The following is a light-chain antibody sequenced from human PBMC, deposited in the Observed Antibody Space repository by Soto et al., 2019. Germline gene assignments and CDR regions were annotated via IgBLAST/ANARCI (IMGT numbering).Light chain of an antibody. CDR1: RSNIGRNF. Sequence: QSVLTQSHSASGTPGQRVTISCSGSRSNIGRNFAYWYQHVPETAPRLLIQRNNERPSGVPDRFSGSKSGTSVSLAISGLRSDDEATYYCAAWDDTLDAQVFGGGTKLTVL. CDR3: AAWDDTLDAQV. J-gene: IGLJ3*02. V-gene: IGLV1-47*01. CDR2: RNN.